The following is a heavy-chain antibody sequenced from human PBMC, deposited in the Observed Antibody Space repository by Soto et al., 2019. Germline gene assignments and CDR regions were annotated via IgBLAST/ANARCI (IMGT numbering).Heavy chain of an antibody. D-gene: IGHD3-22*01. J-gene: IGHJ4*02. V-gene: IGHV4-34*01. Sequence: QVQLQQWGAGLLKPSETLSLTCAVYGGSFSGYYWSWIRQPPGKGLEWIGEINHSGSTNYNPSLKSRVTISVDTSKNQFSLKLSSVTAADTAVYYCARDYYDSSGRPTIDDWGQGTLVTVSS. CDR1: GGSFSGYY. CDR3: ARDYYDSSGRPTIDD. CDR2: INHSGST.